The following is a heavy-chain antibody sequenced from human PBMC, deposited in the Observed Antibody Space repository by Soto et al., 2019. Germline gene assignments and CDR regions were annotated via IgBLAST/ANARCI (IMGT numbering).Heavy chain of an antibody. Sequence: GGSLRLSCAASGFTFSNAWMSWVRQAPGKGLEWVGRIKSKTDGGTTDYAAPVKGRFTISRDDSKNTPYLQMNSLKTEDTAVYYCTTLEPYCYDSSGCYLDYCRQRHLIIFSS. V-gene: IGHV3-15*01. CDR2: IKSKTDGGTT. CDR1: GFTFSNAW. J-gene: IGHJ4*02. CDR3: TTLEPYCYDSSGCYLDY. D-gene: IGHD3-22*01.